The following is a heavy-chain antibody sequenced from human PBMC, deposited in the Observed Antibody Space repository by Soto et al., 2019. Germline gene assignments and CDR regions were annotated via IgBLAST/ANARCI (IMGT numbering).Heavy chain of an antibody. CDR3: ASSGDTAMVDAFDI. CDR2: IKQDGSEK. D-gene: IGHD5-18*01. J-gene: IGHJ3*02. V-gene: IGHV3-7*03. Sequence: GGSLRLSCAASGFTFSSYWMSWVRQAPGKGLEWVANIKQDGSEKYYVDSVKGRFTISRDNARNSLYLQMNSLRAEDTAVYYCASSGDTAMVDAFDIWGQGTMVTVSS. CDR1: GFTFSSYW.